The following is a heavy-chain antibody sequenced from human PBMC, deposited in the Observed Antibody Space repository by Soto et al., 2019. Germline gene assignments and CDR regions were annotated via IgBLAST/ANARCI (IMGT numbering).Heavy chain of an antibody. Sequence: PSETLSLTCTVSGGSISSGDYYWSWIRHPPGKGLEWIGYIYYSGSTYYNPSLKSRVTISVDTSKNQFSLKLSSVTAADTAVYYCARAPTHDSSGYYYNLFDPWGQGT. CDR2: IYYSGST. J-gene: IGHJ5*02. D-gene: IGHD3-22*01. CDR3: ARAPTHDSSGYYYNLFDP. CDR1: GGSISSGDYY. V-gene: IGHV4-30-4*01.